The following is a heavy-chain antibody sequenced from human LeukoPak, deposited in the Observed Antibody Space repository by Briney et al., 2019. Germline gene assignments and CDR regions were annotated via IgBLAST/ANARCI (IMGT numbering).Heavy chain of an antibody. J-gene: IGHJ6*02. Sequence: PSETLSLTCAVYGGSFSGYYWSWLRQPQGKGLEWIGEINHSGSTNYNPSLKSRVTISVDTSKNQFSLKLSSVTAADTAVYYCARDTGLRRYGMDVWGQGTTVTVSS. CDR1: GGSFSGYY. V-gene: IGHV4-34*01. D-gene: IGHD2-8*02. CDR3: ARDTGLRRYGMDV. CDR2: INHSGST.